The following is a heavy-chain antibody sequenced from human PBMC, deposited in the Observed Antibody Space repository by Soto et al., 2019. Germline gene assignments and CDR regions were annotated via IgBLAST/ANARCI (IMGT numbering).Heavy chain of an antibody. D-gene: IGHD6-13*01. CDR1: GFTFDDYA. CDR2: ISWNSGTI. V-gene: IGHV3-9*01. CDR3: AKDRTAAGTYAFDI. Sequence: PGGSLRLSCAASGFTFDDYAMHWVRQAPGKGLEWVSGISWNSGTIGYADSVKGRLTISRDNAKNSLYLQMNSLRAEDTALYYCAKDRTAAGTYAFDIWGQGTMVTVSS. J-gene: IGHJ3*02.